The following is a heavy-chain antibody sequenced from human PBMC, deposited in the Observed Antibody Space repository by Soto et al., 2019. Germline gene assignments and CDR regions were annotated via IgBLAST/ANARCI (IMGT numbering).Heavy chain of an antibody. J-gene: IGHJ2*01. CDR1: GYTFTGYY. CDR3: ARGGYSRSSTKGWRTYWYFDL. V-gene: IGHV1-2*04. CDR2: INPNSGGT. D-gene: IGHD6-6*01. Sequence: QVQLVQSGAEVKKPGASVKVSCKASGYTFTGYYMHWVRQAPGQGLEWMGWINPNSGGTNYAQKFQGWFTMTRYTSISTAYMELSRLRSDDTAVYYCARGGYSRSSTKGWRTYWYFDLWGRGTLVTVSS.